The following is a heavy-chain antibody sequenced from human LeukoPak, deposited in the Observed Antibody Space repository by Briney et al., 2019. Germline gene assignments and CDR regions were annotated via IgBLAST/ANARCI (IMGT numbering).Heavy chain of an antibody. J-gene: IGHJ4*02. D-gene: IGHD3-22*01. CDR1: GYSISSGYY. Sequence: SETLSLTCTVSGYSISSGYYWGWIRQPPGKGLEWIGSIYHSGSTYYNPSLKSRVTISVDTSKNQFSLKLSSVTAADTAVYYCATADSYDSSGYWRWGQGTLVTVSS. CDR3: ATADSYDSSGYWR. CDR2: IYHSGST. V-gene: IGHV4-38-2*02.